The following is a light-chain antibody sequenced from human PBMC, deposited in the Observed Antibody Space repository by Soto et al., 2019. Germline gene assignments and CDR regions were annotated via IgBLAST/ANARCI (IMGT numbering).Light chain of an antibody. CDR2: DAS. V-gene: IGKV1-33*01. Sequence: DIQMTQSPSSLFASVGDRVTITCQATQDINIYLNWYQQKPGKAPNLLIYDASNLEIGVPSRFSGSRSGTEFTLTISSLQPEDIATYYCQKFNNYPLTFGPGTKVDI. CDR3: QKFNNYPLT. CDR1: QDINIY. J-gene: IGKJ3*01.